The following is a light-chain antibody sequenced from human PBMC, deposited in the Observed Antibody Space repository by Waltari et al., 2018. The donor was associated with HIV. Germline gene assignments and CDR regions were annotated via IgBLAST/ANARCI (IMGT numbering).Light chain of an antibody. CDR1: QSVSSS. J-gene: IGKJ3*01. V-gene: IGKV3-15*01. Sequence: ELVLTQSPATLSVSPGESVTLACRANQSVSSSLAWYQQKPGQAPRLLIYGASTRAAGIPARFSGSGSGTEFILTISSLQSEDFAVYYCHQYNNWPPFTFGPGTKVDIK. CDR3: HQYNNWPPFT. CDR2: GAS.